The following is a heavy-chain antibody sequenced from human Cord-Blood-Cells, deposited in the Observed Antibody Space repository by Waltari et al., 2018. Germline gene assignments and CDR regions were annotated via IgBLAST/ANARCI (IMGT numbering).Heavy chain of an antibody. D-gene: IGHD2-21*02. CDR3: ASPKDCGGDCYSRYFQH. Sequence: QVQLVQSGAEVKKPGSSVKVSCKASVGTFSSYAISWVRQAPGQGLEWMGGIIPILGIANYAQKFQGRVTITADESTSTAYMELSSLRSEDTAVYYCASPKDCGGDCYSRYFQHWGQGTLVTVSS. CDR1: VGTFSSYA. V-gene: IGHV1-69*04. CDR2: IIPILGIA. J-gene: IGHJ1*01.